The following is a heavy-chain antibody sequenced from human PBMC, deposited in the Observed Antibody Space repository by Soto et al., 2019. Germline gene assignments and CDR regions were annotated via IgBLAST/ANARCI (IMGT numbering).Heavy chain of an antibody. CDR1: GIIFTSSA. D-gene: IGHD5-12*01. Sequence: GAPVKVSCKTSGIIFTSSAVPGVGPARGQPPVLVVRVVVCSRNPDYAQKFHKRVTLTRDMSTSTVYMEVRSLTFEDTAIYYCTSEDVATGLVWGPGSLVTVSS. CDR2: VVVCSRNP. J-gene: IGHJ4*02. V-gene: IGHV1-58*01. CDR3: TSEDVATGLV.